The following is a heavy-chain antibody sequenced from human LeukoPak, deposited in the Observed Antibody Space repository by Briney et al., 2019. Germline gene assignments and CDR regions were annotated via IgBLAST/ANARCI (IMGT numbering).Heavy chain of an antibody. V-gene: IGHV4-30-2*01. CDR2: IYHSGST. Sequence: PSQTLSLTCAVSGGSISSGGYSWSWIRQPPGKGLEWIGYIYHSGSTYYNPSLKSRVTISVDTSKNQFSLKLSSVTAADTAVYYWARGRSSNYGPWRGGFGLDPWGQGTLVTVSS. CDR1: GGSISSGGYS. CDR3: ARGRSSNYGPWRGGFGLDP. D-gene: IGHD4-11*01. J-gene: IGHJ5*02.